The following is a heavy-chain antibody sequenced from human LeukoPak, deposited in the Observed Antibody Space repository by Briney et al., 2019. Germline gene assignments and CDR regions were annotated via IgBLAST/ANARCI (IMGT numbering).Heavy chain of an antibody. V-gene: IGHV3-30*02. CDR3: AKGLTGYSSGCDY. Sequence: PGGSLRLSCAASGFTFSSYGMHWVRQAPGKGLEWVAFIRYDGSNKYYADSVKGRFTISRDNSKNTLYLQMNSLRAEDTAVYYCAKGLTGYSSGCDYWGQGTLVTVSS. CDR1: GFTFSSYG. D-gene: IGHD6-19*01. CDR2: IRYDGSNK. J-gene: IGHJ4*02.